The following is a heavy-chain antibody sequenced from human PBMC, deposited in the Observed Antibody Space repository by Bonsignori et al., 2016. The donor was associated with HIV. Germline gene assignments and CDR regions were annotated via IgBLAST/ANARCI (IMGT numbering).Heavy chain of an antibody. CDR3: ARDVVVVPAPILGAAGDY. D-gene: IGHD2-2*02. Sequence: SETLSLTCAVSGYSISSGYYWGWIRQPPGEGLEWIGSIYHSGSTYYNPSLKSRVTISVDTSKNQFSLKLRSVTAADTAVYYCARDVVVVPAPILGAAGDYWGQGTLVTVSS. CDR2: IYHSGST. CDR1: GYSISSGYY. J-gene: IGHJ4*02. V-gene: IGHV4-38-2*02.